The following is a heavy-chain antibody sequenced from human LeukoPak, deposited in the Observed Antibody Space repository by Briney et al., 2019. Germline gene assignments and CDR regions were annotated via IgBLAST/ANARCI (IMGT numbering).Heavy chain of an antibody. J-gene: IGHJ4*02. V-gene: IGHV4-39*07. D-gene: IGHD2-2*01. Sequence: PSETLSLTCSVSDGSISSSSYYWGWIRQPPGKGLEWIGNIQYSGSTNYNPSLKSRVTISVDTSKNQFSLKLSSVTAADTAVYYCARGRSNRIVVVPAATRYYFDYWGQGTLVTVSS. CDR1: DGSISSSSYY. CDR2: IQYSGST. CDR3: ARGRSNRIVVVPAATRYYFDY.